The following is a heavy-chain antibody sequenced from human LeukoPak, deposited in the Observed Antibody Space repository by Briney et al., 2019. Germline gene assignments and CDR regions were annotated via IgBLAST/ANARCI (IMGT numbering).Heavy chain of an antibody. CDR2: ISAYNGDT. D-gene: IGHD6-6*01. Sequence: ASVKASCKASGYTFTTYGISWMRQAPGQGLEWMGWISAYNGDTKYAQKFQGRVTMTTETPTSTAYMELRSLRYDDTAVYYCARDLVAARPSWFDPWGQGTLVTVSS. J-gene: IGHJ5*02. CDR3: ARDLVAARPSWFDP. V-gene: IGHV1-18*01. CDR1: GYTFTTYG.